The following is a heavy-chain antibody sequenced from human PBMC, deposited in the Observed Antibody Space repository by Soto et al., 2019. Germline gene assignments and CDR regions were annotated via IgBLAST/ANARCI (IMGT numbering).Heavy chain of an antibody. D-gene: IGHD2-15*01. Sequence: GSVKVSCKASGYTFTSYGISWVRQAPGQGLEWMGWISAYNGNTNYAQKLQGRVTMTTDTSTSTAYMELRSLRSDDTAVYYCASLGGGSYCSGGSCYLDYWGQGTLVTVSS. CDR1: GYTFTSYG. J-gene: IGHJ4*02. V-gene: IGHV1-18*01. CDR3: ASLGGGSYCSGGSCYLDY. CDR2: ISAYNGNT.